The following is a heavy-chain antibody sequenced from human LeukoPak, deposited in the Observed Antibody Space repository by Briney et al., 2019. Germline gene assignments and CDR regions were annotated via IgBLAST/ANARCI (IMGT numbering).Heavy chain of an antibody. CDR1: GGSISSYY. D-gene: IGHD6-19*01. J-gene: IGHJ3*02. CDR3: ASLGSGWSSYSFDI. CDR2: IYYSGST. Sequence: SETLSLTCTVSGGSISSYYWSWIRQPPGKGLEWIGYIYYSGSTNYNPSPKSRVTISVDTSKNQFSLKLSSVTAADTAVYYCASLGSGWSSYSFDIWGQGTMVTVSS. V-gene: IGHV4-59*01.